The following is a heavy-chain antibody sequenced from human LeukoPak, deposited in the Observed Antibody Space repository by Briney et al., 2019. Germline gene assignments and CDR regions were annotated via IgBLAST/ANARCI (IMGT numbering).Heavy chain of an antibody. CDR2: INHSGST. CDR3: ARGREDSSGWYGGHYFDY. D-gene: IGHD6-19*01. J-gene: IGHJ4*02. Sequence: PSETLSLTCAVYGGSFSGYYWSWIRQPPGKGLEWIGEINHSGSTNYNPSLKSRVTISVDKSKNQFSLKLSSVTAADTAVYYCARGREDSSGWYGGHYFDYWGQGTLVTVSS. V-gene: IGHV4-34*01. CDR1: GGSFSGYY.